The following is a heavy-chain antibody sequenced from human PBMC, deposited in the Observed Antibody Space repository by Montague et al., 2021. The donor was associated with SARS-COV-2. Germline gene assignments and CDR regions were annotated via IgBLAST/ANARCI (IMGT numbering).Heavy chain of an antibody. J-gene: IGHJ6*03. CDR3: ARGRRGVVVGTRAGKDYYYYYLDV. Sequence: SLRLSCAASGFTFSSYELNWVRQASGKGLEWVSYISSGGSTVYYADSVKGRFTISRDNAKNSLYLQMNSLRAEDAAIYYCARGRRGVVVGTRAGKDYYYYYLDVWGKGTTVTVSS. CDR2: ISSGGSTV. CDR1: GFTFSSYE. D-gene: IGHD2-21*01. V-gene: IGHV3-48*03.